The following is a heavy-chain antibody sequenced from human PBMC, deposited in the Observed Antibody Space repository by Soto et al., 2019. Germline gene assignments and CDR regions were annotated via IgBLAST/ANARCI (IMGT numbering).Heavy chain of an antibody. Sequence: GGSLRLSCAASGFTFSDYYMSWIRQAPGKGLEWVSYIDSSSSYTDYADSVKGRFTVSRDNSKNTLYLQMNSLRVEDTAVYHCAKLRYFDWSAYNWFEYWGQGTPVTVSS. D-gene: IGHD3-9*01. V-gene: IGHV3-11*03. CDR1: GFTFSDYY. J-gene: IGHJ5*01. CDR3: AKLRYFDWSAYNWFEY. CDR2: IDSSSSYT.